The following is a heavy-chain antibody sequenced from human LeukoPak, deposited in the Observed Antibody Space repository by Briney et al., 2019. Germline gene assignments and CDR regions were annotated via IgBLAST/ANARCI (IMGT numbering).Heavy chain of an antibody. J-gene: IGHJ6*03. Sequence: SVKLSCKASEATFSSYAITWVRQSAGQRPEWRGGFLPIFGTANYAQKLQGRVTITTDESASTAYMELSCLRSEYTAVYYCARGPSGRFLEWLSSYYYYMDVWGKGTTVTVSS. CDR3: ARGPSGRFLEWLSSYYYYMDV. CDR1: EATFSSYA. D-gene: IGHD3-3*01. CDR2: FLPIFGTA. V-gene: IGHV1-69*05.